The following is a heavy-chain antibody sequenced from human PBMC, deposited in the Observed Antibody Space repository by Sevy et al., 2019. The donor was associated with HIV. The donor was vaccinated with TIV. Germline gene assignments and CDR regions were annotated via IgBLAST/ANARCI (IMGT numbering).Heavy chain of an antibody. CDR3: ARDGSMGRYSYGYGALDYYYYGMDV. D-gene: IGHD5-18*01. CDR2: IWYDGSNK. Sequence: GGSLRLSCAASGFTFSSYGMHWVRQAPGKGLEWVAVIWYDGSNKYYADSVKGRFTISRDNSKNTLYLQMNSLRAEDTAVYYCARDGSMGRYSYGYGALDYYYYGMDVWGQGTTVTVSS. J-gene: IGHJ6*02. CDR1: GFTFSSYG. V-gene: IGHV3-33*01.